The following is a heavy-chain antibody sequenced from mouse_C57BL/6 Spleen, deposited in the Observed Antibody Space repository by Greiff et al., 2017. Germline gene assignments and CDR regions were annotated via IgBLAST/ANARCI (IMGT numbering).Heavy chain of an antibody. J-gene: IGHJ2*01. CDR2: IDPSDSYT. CDR3: ARNYGYYFDY. Sequence: VQLQQPGAELVKPGASVKLSCKASGYTFTSYWMKWVKQRPGQGLEWIGEIDPSDSYTNYNQKFKGKATLTVDTSSSTAYMQLSSLTSEDSAVYYCARNYGYYFDYWGQGTTLTVSS. D-gene: IGHD2-2*01. CDR1: GYTFTSYW. V-gene: IGHV1-50*01.